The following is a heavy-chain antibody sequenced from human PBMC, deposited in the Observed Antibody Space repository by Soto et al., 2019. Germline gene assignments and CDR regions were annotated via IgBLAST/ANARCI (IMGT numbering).Heavy chain of an antibody. CDR1: GGSISNPSYY. V-gene: IGHV4-39*01. D-gene: IGHD2-21*01. Sequence: ETLSLTCTVSGGSISNPSYYWGWVRQPPGKGLEWIGDIFYTGRTYYSPSLKSRVTISVDTSKEQFSLNLTSVTAADTAVYFCAGLTFRIAADSHGRSNWFAPWAPGTLVTVSS. CDR3: AGLTFRIAADSHGRSNWFAP. CDR2: IFYTGRT. J-gene: IGHJ5*02.